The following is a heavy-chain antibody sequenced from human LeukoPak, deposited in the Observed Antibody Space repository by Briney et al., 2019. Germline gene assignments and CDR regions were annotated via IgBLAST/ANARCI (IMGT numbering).Heavy chain of an antibody. Sequence: GGSLRLPCAASGFTFSSYAMHWVRQAPGKGLEWVAVISYDGSNKYYADSVKGRFTISRDNSKNTLYLQMNSLRAEDTAVYYCAKAVAAAGSVLDYWGQGTLVTVSS. V-gene: IGHV3-30*04. CDR1: GFTFSSYA. J-gene: IGHJ4*02. CDR3: AKAVAAAGSVLDY. CDR2: ISYDGSNK. D-gene: IGHD6-13*01.